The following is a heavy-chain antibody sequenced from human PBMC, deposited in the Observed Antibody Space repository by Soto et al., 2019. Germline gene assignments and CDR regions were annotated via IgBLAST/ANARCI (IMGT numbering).Heavy chain of an antibody. CDR1: GFSFSSYS. J-gene: IGHJ5*02. CDR2: ISSSGSYI. CDR3: ARDFYYASGSP. Sequence: PGGSRRLSCSGSGFSFSSYSMDWVRQAPGKGLEWVSSISSSGSYIYYADSVKGRFTISRDNAKNSLYLQMNSLRAEDTAVYYCARDFYYASGSPWGQGTLVTVSS. V-gene: IGHV3-21*01. D-gene: IGHD3-10*01.